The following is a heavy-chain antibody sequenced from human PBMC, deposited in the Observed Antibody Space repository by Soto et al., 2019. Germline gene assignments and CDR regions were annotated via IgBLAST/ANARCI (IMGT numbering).Heavy chain of an antibody. CDR3: ARTRGEYQLRRPFDP. Sequence: GGSLRLSCAASGFTFSIYAMHWVRHAPGKGLEWVAVISYDGSNKYYADSVKGRFTISRDNSKNTLYLQMNSLRAEDTAVYYCARTRGEYQLRRPFDPWGQGTLVTVSS. CDR1: GFTFSIYA. CDR2: ISYDGSNK. V-gene: IGHV3-30-3*01. J-gene: IGHJ5*02. D-gene: IGHD2-2*01.